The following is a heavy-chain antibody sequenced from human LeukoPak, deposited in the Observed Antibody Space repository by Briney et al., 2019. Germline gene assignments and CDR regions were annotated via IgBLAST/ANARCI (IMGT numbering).Heavy chain of an antibody. CDR2: IYYSGST. Sequence: SETLSLTCTVSGGSISSYYWSWIRQPPGKGLVRIGYIYYSGSTNYNPSLKSRVTISVDTSKNQFSLKLSSVTAADTAVHYCARVGYYARAFDIWGQGTMVTVSS. CDR1: GGSISSYY. V-gene: IGHV4-59*01. J-gene: IGHJ3*02. CDR3: ARVGYYARAFDI. D-gene: IGHD3-10*01.